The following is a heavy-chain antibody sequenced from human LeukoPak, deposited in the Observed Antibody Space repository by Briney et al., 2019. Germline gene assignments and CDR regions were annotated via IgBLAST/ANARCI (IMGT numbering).Heavy chain of an antibody. J-gene: IGHJ4*02. CDR1: GGTFSSYA. V-gene: IGHV1-2*02. Sequence: ASVKVSCKASGGTFSSYAISWVRQAPGQGLEWMGGIIPNSGDTNYAQKFQGRVTMTRDTSISTAYMELSRLTSDDTAVYYCARGRYGLLSGYDYWGQGAMVTVSS. D-gene: IGHD3-22*01. CDR3: ARGRYGLLSGYDY. CDR2: IIPNSGDT.